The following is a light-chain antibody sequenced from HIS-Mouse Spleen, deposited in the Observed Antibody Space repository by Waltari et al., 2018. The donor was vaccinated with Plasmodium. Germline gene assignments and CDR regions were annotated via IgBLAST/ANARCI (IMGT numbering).Light chain of an antibody. J-gene: IGKJ2*01. CDR1: QSITSW. V-gene: IGKV1-5*03. CDR2: QAS. CDR3: QQYNSYSYT. Sequence: DIQMTQSPSTLSAYVGDRVPITCPASQSITSWFAWYQQKPGEAPMLLIYQASSLESGVPSRISSSGSGTEFTLTISSLQPDDFATYYCQQYNSYSYTFGQGTKLEIK.